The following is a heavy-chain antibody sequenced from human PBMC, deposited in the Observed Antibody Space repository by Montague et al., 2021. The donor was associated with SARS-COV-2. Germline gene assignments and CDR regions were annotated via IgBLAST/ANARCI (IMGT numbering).Heavy chain of an antibody. CDR1: GFTFSSYG. D-gene: IGHD1-26*01. CDR3: RRELLPYYGMDV. V-gene: IGHV3-30*03. CDR2: ISYDGSNK. J-gene: IGHJ6*02. Sequence: SLRLSCAASGFTFSSYGMHWVRQAPGKGLEWVAVISYDGSNKYYADFVKGRSTISRDNTKNTLDLQMNSLRAEDTAVYYCRRELLPYYGMDVWGQGTTVTVSS.